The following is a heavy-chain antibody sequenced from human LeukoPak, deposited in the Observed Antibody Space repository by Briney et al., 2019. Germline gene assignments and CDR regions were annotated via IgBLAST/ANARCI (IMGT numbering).Heavy chain of an antibody. CDR1: GGSISSYY. V-gene: IGHV4-59*05. CDR2: VYYSGNT. D-gene: IGHD4-17*01. J-gene: IGHJ3*02. Sequence: PSETLSLTCTVSGGSISSYYWSWIRQPPGKGLEWIGSVYYSGNTFHNPSLKSRVTTSVDTSKNQVSLRVNFVTAADTAVYYCAREGHYGDRTGSGAFDIWGQGTMVTVSS. CDR3: AREGHYGDRTGSGAFDI.